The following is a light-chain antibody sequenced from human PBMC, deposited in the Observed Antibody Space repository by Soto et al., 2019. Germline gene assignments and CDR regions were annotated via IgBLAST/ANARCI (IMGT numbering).Light chain of an antibody. V-gene: IGKV1-5*03. CDR3: QQYNSYST. CDR1: QSISSW. Sequence: DIQMTQSPSTLSASVGDRVTITCRASQSISSWLAWYQQKPGKAPKLLIYKASSLESGVPSRFSGNGSGTDFTLTISSLQPDDFATYYCQQYNSYSTFGQGTKVDIK. CDR2: KAS. J-gene: IGKJ1*01.